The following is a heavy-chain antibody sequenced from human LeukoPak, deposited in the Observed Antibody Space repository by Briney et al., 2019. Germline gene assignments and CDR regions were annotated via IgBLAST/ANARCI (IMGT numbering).Heavy chain of an antibody. CDR3: ARGMGGESFDC. CDR2: IYHSGST. CDR1: GGSISSGGYS. D-gene: IGHD1-26*01. Sequence: PSETLSLTCAVSGGSISSGGYSWSWIRQPPGKGLEWIGYIYHSGSTYYNPSLKSRVTISVDRSKNQFSLKLSSVTAADTAVYYCARGMGGESFDCWGQGTLVTVSS. V-gene: IGHV4-30-2*01. J-gene: IGHJ4*02.